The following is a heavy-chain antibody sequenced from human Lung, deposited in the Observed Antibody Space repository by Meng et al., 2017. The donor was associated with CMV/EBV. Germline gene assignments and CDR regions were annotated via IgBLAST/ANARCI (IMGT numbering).Heavy chain of an antibody. CDR1: GYTFTSDS. CDR2: ISTYNGNT. D-gene: IGHD6-13*01. Sequence: SGYTFTSDSIGWVRQAPGQGLEWMEWISTYNGNTNYAQKLQDRVTMTTDTSTSTAYMELRSLRSDDTAVYYCARLGARYSSSWQINYWGQGTLVTVSS. CDR3: ARLGARYSSSWQINY. V-gene: IGHV1-18*01. J-gene: IGHJ4*02.